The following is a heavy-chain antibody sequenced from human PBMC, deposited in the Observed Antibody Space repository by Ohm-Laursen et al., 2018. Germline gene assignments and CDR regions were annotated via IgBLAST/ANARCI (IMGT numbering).Heavy chain of an antibody. CDR2: ISSSGSNI. J-gene: IGHJ6*02. CDR3: ARRRSSHYSYTMDV. Sequence: SLRLSCTASGFTFSDYYMSWIRQAPGQGLEWVSSISSSGSNIYYADSVKGRFTISRDNAKNSLFLQMNTLRAEDTAVYYCARRRSSHYSYTMDVWGQGTTVTVSS. D-gene: IGHD2-15*01. CDR1: GFTFSDYY. V-gene: IGHV3-11*01.